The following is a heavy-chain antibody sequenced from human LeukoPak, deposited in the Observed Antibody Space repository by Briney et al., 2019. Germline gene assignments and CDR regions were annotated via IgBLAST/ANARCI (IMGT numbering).Heavy chain of an antibody. V-gene: IGHV3-21*01. CDR1: RFTFSTYS. CDR2: ISTSSSYI. Sequence: GGSLRLSCAASRFTFSTYSMNWVRQAPGKGLEWVSFISTSSSYIYYADSVKGRFTISRDNSRNTLYLQMNSLRAEDTAVYYCAKGGYSYDSSGHNYFDYWGQGTLVTVSS. J-gene: IGHJ4*02. CDR3: AKGGYSYDSSGHNYFDY. D-gene: IGHD3-22*01.